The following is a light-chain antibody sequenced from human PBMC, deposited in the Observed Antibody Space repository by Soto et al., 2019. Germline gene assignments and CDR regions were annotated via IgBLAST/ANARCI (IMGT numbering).Light chain of an antibody. V-gene: IGLV2-8*01. CDR2: DVS. CDR1: SSDVGGYNY. J-gene: IGLJ1*01. Sequence: QSVLTQPLSASGSPGQSVTISCTGTSSDVGGYNYVSWYQQHPGKAPKLMIYDVSKRPSGVPDRFSGSKSGNTASLTVSGLEAEDDADYYCSSYAGRDNFVFGTGTKLTV. CDR3: SSYAGRDNFV.